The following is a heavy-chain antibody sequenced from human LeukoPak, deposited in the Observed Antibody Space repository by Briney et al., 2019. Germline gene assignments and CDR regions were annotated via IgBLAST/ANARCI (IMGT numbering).Heavy chain of an antibody. CDR1: GYTFTGYY. D-gene: IGHD1-1*01. Sequence: ASVKVYCKASGYTFTGYYMHWVRQAPGQGLEWMGRINPNSGGTNYAQKFQGWVTMTRDTSISTAYMELSRLRSEDTAVYYCARARRTRPLDFDYWGQGTLVTVSS. V-gene: IGHV1-2*04. CDR2: INPNSGGT. CDR3: ARARRTRPLDFDY. J-gene: IGHJ4*02.